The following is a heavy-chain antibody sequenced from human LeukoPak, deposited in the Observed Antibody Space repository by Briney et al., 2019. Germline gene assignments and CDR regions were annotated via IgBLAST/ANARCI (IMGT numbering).Heavy chain of an antibody. Sequence: GGSLRLSCAASGFTFSSYEMNWVRKAPGKGLEWVSYISSSGSTIYYADSVKGRFTISRDNAKNSLYLQMNSLRAEATAVYYYMRHRCSSTSCYANYYYYYMDVWGKGTTVTVSS. CDR2: ISSSGSTI. J-gene: IGHJ6*03. CDR3: MRHRCSSTSCYANYYYYYMDV. D-gene: IGHD2-2*01. CDR1: GFTFSSYE. V-gene: IGHV3-48*03.